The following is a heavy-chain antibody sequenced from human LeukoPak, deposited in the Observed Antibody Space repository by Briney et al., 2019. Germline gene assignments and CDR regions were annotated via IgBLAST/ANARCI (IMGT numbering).Heavy chain of an antibody. Sequence: VASVKVSCKASGGTFSSYAISWVRQAPGQGLEWMGGIIPIFGTANYAQKFQGRVTITADESTSTAYMELSSLRSEDTAVYYCARGVRNHYYDSSGYYYFDYWGQGTLVTVSS. D-gene: IGHD3-22*01. J-gene: IGHJ4*02. CDR1: GGTFSSYA. CDR3: ARGVRNHYYDSSGYYYFDY. V-gene: IGHV1-69*13. CDR2: IIPIFGTA.